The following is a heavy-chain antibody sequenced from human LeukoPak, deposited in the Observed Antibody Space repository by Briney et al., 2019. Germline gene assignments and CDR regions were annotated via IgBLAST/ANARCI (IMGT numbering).Heavy chain of an antibody. V-gene: IGHV1-8*03. CDR1: GYIFIDYE. CDR2: MNPKSGDT. Sequence: ASVKVSCKASGYIFIDYEITWVRQASGQGFEWMGWMNPKSGDTGYEQKLQGRVTITRDSSLSTVYMELSRLRSEDTALYYCARGRYMDVWGKGTPVTVSS. CDR3: ARGRYMDV. J-gene: IGHJ6*04.